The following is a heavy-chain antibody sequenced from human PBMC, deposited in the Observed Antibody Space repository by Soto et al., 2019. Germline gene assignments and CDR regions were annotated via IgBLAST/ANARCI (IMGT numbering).Heavy chain of an antibody. Sequence: GSLRLSCAASGFTVSDCYMSWIRPAPGKGLVWVSRINSDGSSTSYADSVKGRFTISRDNAKNTLYLQMNSLRAEDTAVYYCARVRYYYDSGGYYYIDYWGQGTLVTVSS. CDR2: INSDGSST. J-gene: IGHJ4*02. D-gene: IGHD3-22*01. CDR1: GFTVSDCY. CDR3: ARVRYYYDSGGYYYIDY. V-gene: IGHV3-74*01.